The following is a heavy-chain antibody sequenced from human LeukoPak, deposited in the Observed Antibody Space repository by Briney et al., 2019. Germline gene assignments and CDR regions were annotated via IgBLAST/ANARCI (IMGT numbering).Heavy chain of an antibody. J-gene: IGHJ4*02. V-gene: IGHV4-34*01. CDR3: ARGVSGRVFDY. CDR2: INHSGST. Sequence: PSETLSLTCAVYGRSFSGYYWSWIRQPPGKGLEWIGEINHSGSTNYNPSLKSRVTISVDTSKNQFSLRLSSVTAADTAVYYCARGVSGRVFDYWGQGTLVTVSS. CDR1: GRSFSGYY. D-gene: IGHD3-10*01.